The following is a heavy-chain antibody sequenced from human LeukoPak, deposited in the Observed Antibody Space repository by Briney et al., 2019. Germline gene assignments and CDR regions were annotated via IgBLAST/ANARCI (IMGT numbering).Heavy chain of an antibody. CDR3: ARHDDFLSAYNY. J-gene: IGHJ4*02. V-gene: IGHV3-23*01. CDR2: ISGSGGST. Sequence: QPGGSLRLSCAASGFTFSSYGMSWVRQAPGKGLEWVSAISGSGGSTYYADSVKGRFTISRGNSKNTLYLQMNSLRAEDTAVYYCARHDDFLSAYNYWGQGILVTVSS. D-gene: IGHD3-3*01. CDR1: GFTFSSYG.